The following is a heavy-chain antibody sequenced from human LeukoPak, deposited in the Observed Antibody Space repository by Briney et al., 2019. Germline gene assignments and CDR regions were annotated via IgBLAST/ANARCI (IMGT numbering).Heavy chain of an antibody. V-gene: IGHV3-9*01. CDR2: IDWNSRST. CDR1: GFTFDDYA. D-gene: IGHD3-9*01. CDR3: ARDRRPLTGYNAQDY. J-gene: IGHJ4*02. Sequence: GGSLRLSCAASGFTFDDYAMQWVRLSPGKGLEWVSRIDWNSRSTVYADSVRGRFTISRDNAKSSLYLQMNSLRPEDTALYYCARDRRPLTGYNAQDYWGQGTLVAVSS.